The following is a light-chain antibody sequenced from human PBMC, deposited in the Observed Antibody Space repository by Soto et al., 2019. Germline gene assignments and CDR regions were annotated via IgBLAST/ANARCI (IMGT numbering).Light chain of an antibody. Sequence: QSALTQPPSASGTPGQRVTISCSGSGSNIGSNTVNWYQQLPGAAPKLLIYSNNQRPSGVPDRFSGSKSGTSASLAISGLRSEDEADYYCAAWDDSLNVYVFGTGTKVTVL. V-gene: IGLV1-44*01. CDR1: GSNIGSNT. CDR2: SNN. J-gene: IGLJ1*01. CDR3: AAWDDSLNVYV.